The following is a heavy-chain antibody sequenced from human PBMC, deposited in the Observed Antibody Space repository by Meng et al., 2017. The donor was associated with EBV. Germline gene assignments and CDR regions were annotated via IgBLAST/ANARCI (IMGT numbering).Heavy chain of an antibody. V-gene: IGHV1-69*01. CDR2: FLPRLGAP. J-gene: IGHJ4*02. CDR1: GGPFRYYA. CDR3: ASESGRGYTPDY. D-gene: IGHD3-10*01. Sequence: QVPLVQSAADVKKPWSSVKVSCKTSGGPFRYYAISWVRQAPGQGLEWLGGFLPRLGAPNYAQKFHGRVKITADESTSTHYMDLSSLRSEDTAIYYCASESGRGYTPDYWGQGTLVTVSS.